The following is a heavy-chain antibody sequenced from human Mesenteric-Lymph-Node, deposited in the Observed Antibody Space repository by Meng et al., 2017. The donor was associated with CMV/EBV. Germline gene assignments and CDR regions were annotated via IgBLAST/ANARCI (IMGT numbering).Heavy chain of an antibody. Sequence: QVQLVQSGAEVKKPGASVRVSCKASGYTFIDYYINWVRQAPGQGLEWMGRINPKTGSRSYAQNFQGRVTMTRDTSINTAYMEVNRLNSDDTAMYYCARDRDTDWYSPFDYWGPGTLVTVSS. CDR2: INPKTGSR. CDR1: GYTFIDYY. J-gene: IGHJ4*02. D-gene: IGHD3-9*01. CDR3: ARDRDTDWYSPFDY. V-gene: IGHV1-2*06.